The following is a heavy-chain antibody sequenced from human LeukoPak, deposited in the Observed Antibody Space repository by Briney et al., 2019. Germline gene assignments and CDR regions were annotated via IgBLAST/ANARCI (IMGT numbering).Heavy chain of an antibody. V-gene: IGHV1-2*04. CDR3: AREILGYSGYDSRAFDI. CDR2: INPNSGGT. D-gene: IGHD5-12*01. J-gene: IGHJ3*02. Sequence: ASVKVSCKASGYTFNGYYMHWVRQAPGQGLEWMGWINPNSGGTNYAQKFQGWVTMTRDTSISTAYMELSRLRSDDTAVYYCAREILGYSGYDSRAFDIWGQATMVTVSS. CDR1: GYTFNGYY.